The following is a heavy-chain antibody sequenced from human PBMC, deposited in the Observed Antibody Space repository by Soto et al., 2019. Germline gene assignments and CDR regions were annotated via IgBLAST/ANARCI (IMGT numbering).Heavy chain of an antibody. CDR1: GGSISSYY. CDR2: IYYSGST. J-gene: IGHJ6*03. D-gene: IGHD3-22*01. Sequence: QVQLQESGPGLVKPSETLSLTCTVSGGSISSYYWSWIRQPPGKGLEWIGYIYYSGSTNYNPSLKSRVTISVDSSKNQCSLKLSSVTAADTAVDYCARLVSYYYYYMDVWGKGTTVTVSS. CDR3: ARLVSYYYYYMDV. V-gene: IGHV4-59*08.